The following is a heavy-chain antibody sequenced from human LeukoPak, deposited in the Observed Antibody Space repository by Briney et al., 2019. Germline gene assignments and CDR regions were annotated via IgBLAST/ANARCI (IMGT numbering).Heavy chain of an antibody. Sequence: SVKVSCKASGGTFSSYAISWVRQAPGQGLEWMGGIIPIFGTANYAQKFQGRVTITADESTSTAYMELSSLRSEDTAVYYCARERSDYYDSSGYYDGYYFDYWGQGTLVTVSS. CDR2: IIPIFGTA. CDR1: GGTFSSYA. CDR3: ARERSDYYDSSGYYDGYYFDY. D-gene: IGHD3-22*01. V-gene: IGHV1-69*13. J-gene: IGHJ4*02.